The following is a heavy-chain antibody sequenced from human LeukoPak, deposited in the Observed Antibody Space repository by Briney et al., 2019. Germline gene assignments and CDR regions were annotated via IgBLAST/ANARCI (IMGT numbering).Heavy chain of an antibody. CDR1: GYTFTSYG. CDR2: ISAYNGNT. Sequence: RASVKVSCTASGYTFTSYGISWVRQAPGQGLEWMGWISAYNGNTNYAQKLQGRVTMTTDTSTSTAYMELRSLRSDDTAVYYCARGVRSDCYSCFDYWGQGTLVTVSS. CDR3: ARGVRSDCYSCFDY. V-gene: IGHV1-18*01. D-gene: IGHD2-15*01. J-gene: IGHJ4*02.